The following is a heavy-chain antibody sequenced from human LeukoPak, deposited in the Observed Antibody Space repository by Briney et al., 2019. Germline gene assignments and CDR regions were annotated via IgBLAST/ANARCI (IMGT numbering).Heavy chain of an antibody. CDR2: ISGRGNTI. CDR3: ARDRPALEDFDY. J-gene: IGHJ4*02. V-gene: IGHV3-48*04. Sequence: GGSLRLSCAASGFTFSSYNMNWVRQAPGKGLEWVSYISGRGNTIKYADSVKGRFTISRDNGKNSLFLHMSSLRAEDTAVYYCARDRPALEDFDYWGQGTQVTVSS. CDR1: GFTFSSYN.